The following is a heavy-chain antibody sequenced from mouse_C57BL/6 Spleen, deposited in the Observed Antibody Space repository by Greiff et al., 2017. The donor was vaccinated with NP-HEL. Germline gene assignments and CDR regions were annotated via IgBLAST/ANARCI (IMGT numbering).Heavy chain of an antibody. CDR1: GYTFTSYW. V-gene: IGHV1-64*01. D-gene: IGHD1-1*01. CDR2: IHPNSGST. CDR3: ARERVTTVVAPNV. Sequence: QVQLQQPGAELVKPGASVKLSCKASGYTFTSYWMHWVKQRPGQGLEWIGMIHPNSGSTNYNEKFKSKATLTVDKSSSTAYMQLSSLTSEDSAVYYCARERVTTVVAPNVWGTGTTVTVSS. J-gene: IGHJ1*03.